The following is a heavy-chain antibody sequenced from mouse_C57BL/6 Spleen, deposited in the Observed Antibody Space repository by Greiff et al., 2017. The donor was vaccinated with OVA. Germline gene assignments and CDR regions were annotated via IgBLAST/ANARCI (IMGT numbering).Heavy chain of an antibody. V-gene: IGHV1-15*01. CDR2: IDPETGGT. J-gene: IGHJ3*01. Sequence: QVQLQQSGAELVRPGASVTLSCKASGYTFTDYEMHWVKQTPVHGLEWIGAIDPETGGTAYNQKFKGKAILTADKSSSTAYMELRSLTSEDTAVYYCTREETFYGSSKAWFAYWGQGTLVTVSA. CDR1: GYTFTDYE. D-gene: IGHD1-1*01. CDR3: TREETFYGSSKAWFAY.